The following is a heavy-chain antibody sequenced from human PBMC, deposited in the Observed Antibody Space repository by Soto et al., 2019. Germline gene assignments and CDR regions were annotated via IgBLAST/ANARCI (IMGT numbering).Heavy chain of an antibody. D-gene: IGHD3-22*01. V-gene: IGHV1-69*12. CDR2: IIPIFGTA. J-gene: IGHJ5*02. CDR1: GGTFSSYA. Sequence: QVQLVQSGAEVKKPGSSVKVSCKASGGTFSSYAISWVRQAPGQGLEWMGEIIPIFGTANYAQKFQGRVTSTADESKSTAYMERSSLRSEDTAVYYCARDRGPSSGYYPYWFDPWGQGTLVTVSS. CDR3: ARDRGPSSGYYPYWFDP.